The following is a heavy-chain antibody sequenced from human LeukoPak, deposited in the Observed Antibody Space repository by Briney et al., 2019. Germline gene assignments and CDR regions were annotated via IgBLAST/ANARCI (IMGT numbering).Heavy chain of an antibody. V-gene: IGHV3-48*03. CDR1: GFTFSSYE. J-gene: IGHJ3*01. CDR3: AKDRGGSSQLGDAFDV. Sequence: GGSLRLSCAASGFTFSSYEMNWVRQAPGKGLEWVSYISSSGSTIYYADSVKGRFTISRDNAKNSLYLQMNSLRTDDTALYYCAKDRGGSSQLGDAFDVWGQGTMVSVSS. D-gene: IGHD2-15*01. CDR2: ISSSGSTI.